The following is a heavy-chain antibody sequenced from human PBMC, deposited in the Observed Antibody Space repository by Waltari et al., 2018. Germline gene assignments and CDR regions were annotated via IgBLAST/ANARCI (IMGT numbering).Heavy chain of an antibody. CDR3: TRGVVASAAASY. D-gene: IGHD2-2*01. Sequence: EVQLVESGGGLVQPGGSLRLSCAASGVTVSNNYMNWVRQAPGKGLEGGSTIYSGGQTYYADYGKGRFTISRDNPKNTVYLQMNSLRPDDTAVYYCTRGVVASAAASYWGQGTLVTVSS. CDR1: GVTVSNNY. V-gene: IGHV3-66*01. CDR2: IYSGGQT. J-gene: IGHJ4*02.